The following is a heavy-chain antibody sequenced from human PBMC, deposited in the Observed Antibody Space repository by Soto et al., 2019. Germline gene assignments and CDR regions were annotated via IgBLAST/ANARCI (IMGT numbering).Heavy chain of an antibody. D-gene: IGHD1-26*01. J-gene: IGHJ4*02. CDR1: GFTFSNYG. V-gene: IGHV3-23*01. Sequence: EVQVLESGGGLVQPGGSLRLSCAASGFTFSNYGMNWVRQAPGKGLEWVSRIRSDGDTTYNSDSVKGRFTVSRDTFKNTLYLQMNSLIVEDSAVYYCAKGKGAGATPDGANCWGQGTLVTVSS. CDR2: IRSDGDTT. CDR3: AKGKGAGATPDGANC.